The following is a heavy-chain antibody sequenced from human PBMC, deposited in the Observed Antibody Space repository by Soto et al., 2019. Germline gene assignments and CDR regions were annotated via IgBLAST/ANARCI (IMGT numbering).Heavy chain of an antibody. D-gene: IGHD1-7*01. CDR2: VHPSRGTA. J-gene: IGHJ3*01. V-gene: IGHV1-46*01. CDR3: ARPLIGNTVDL. CDR1: GYTFINYF. Sequence: QAQLLQSGAEMKKPGASVKVSCKASGYTFINYFIHWVRQAPGQGLEWIGIVHPSRGTADYAQKFKGRVTLTTDMSTRTAYMDLSNLRSEDTAVYYCARPLIGNTVDLWGQGTTVIVSS.